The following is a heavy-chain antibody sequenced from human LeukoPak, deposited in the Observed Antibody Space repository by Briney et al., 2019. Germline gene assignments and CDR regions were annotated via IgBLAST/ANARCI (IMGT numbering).Heavy chain of an antibody. V-gene: IGHV4-59*01. CDR3: ASESGYSGYFDY. CDR1: GGSISSYY. Sequence: SETLSLTCTVSGGSISSYYWTWIRQPPGKGLEWIGYIYYSGSTYYNPSLKSRVTISVDTSKNQFSLKLSSVTAADTAVYYCASESGYSGYFDYWGQGTLVTVSS. J-gene: IGHJ4*02. CDR2: IYYSGST. D-gene: IGHD5-12*01.